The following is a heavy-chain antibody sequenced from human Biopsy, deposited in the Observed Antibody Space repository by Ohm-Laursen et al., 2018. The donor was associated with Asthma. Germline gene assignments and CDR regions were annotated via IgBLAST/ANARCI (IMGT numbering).Heavy chain of an antibody. CDR3: ARIGPEWELPGREYSLHH. V-gene: IGHV3-21*01. Sequence: LSLTCAASGFAFRSYAMNWVRQAPGKGLEWVASISTASSFIYYADSVRGRFTTSRDNARNSVYLQMNSLRAEDTALYYCARIGPEWELPGREYSLHHWGEGTLVTVSS. J-gene: IGHJ1*01. CDR1: GFAFRSYA. D-gene: IGHD1-26*01. CDR2: ISTASSFI.